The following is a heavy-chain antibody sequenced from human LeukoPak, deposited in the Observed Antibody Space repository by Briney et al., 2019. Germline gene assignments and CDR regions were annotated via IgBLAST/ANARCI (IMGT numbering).Heavy chain of an antibody. J-gene: IGHJ4*02. CDR1: GYTFTGYY. CDR3: ARDTARGFFDY. V-gene: IGHV1-2*02. Sequence: APVKVSCTASGYTFTGYYMHWVRQAPGQGLEWMGWINPNSGGTNYAQKFQGRVTMTRDTSISTAYMELSRLRSDDTAVYYCARDTARGFFDYWGQGTLVTVSS. D-gene: IGHD3-10*01. CDR2: INPNSGGT.